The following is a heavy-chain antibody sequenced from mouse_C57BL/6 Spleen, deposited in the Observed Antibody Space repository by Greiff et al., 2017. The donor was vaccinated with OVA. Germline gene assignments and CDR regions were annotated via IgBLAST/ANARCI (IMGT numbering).Heavy chain of an antibody. CDR1: GYTFTSYW. D-gene: IGHD3-2*02. V-gene: IGHV1-50*01. CDR2: IDPSDSYT. Sequence: VQLQQPGAELVKPGASVKLSCKASGYTFTSYWMQWVKQRPGQGLEWIGEIDPSDSYTNYNQKFKGKATLTVDTSSSTAYMQLSSLTSEDSAVYYCARDSSGSEDYWGQGTSVTVSS. J-gene: IGHJ4*01. CDR3: ARDSSGSEDY.